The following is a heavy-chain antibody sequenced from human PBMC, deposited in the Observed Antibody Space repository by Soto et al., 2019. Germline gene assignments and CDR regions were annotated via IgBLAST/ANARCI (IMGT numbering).Heavy chain of an antibody. CDR3: ARPVEMATISRSYLFY. CDR1: GGTFSNYA. D-gene: IGHD5-12*01. CDR2: IIPIFGTA. Sequence: SVKVSCKASGGTFSNYAINWVRQAPGQGLEWMGGIIPIFGTANYAQKFQGRVTITADESTSTAYLDLSSLRSEDTAVYYCARPVEMATISRSYLFYWGQGTLVTVSS. J-gene: IGHJ4*02. V-gene: IGHV1-69*13.